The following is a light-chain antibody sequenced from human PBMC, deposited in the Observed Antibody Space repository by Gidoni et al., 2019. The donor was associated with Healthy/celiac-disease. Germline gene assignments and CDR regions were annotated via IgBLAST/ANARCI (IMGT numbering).Light chain of an antibody. J-gene: IGKJ1*01. V-gene: IGKV3-15*01. CDR3: QQYNNWPLWT. CDR2: GAS. Sequence: EIVMTQSPATLSVSPGERATLSCRASQSVSSNLAWYQQTPGQAPRLLIYGASTRATGIPARFSGSGSGTEFTLTINSVQSEDFAVYYCQQYNNWPLWTFGQGTKVEIK. CDR1: QSVSSN.